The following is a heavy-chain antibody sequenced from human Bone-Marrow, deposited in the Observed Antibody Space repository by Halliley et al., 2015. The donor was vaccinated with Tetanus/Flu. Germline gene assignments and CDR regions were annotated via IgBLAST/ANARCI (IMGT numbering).Heavy chain of an antibody. D-gene: IGHD3-22*01. CDR1: GGTFSSYA. V-gene: IGHV1-69*01. CDR2: IIPIFGTA. Sequence: QLVQSGAEVKKPGASVKVSCKASGGTFSSYAISWVRQAPGQGLEWMGGIIPIFGTANYAQKFQGRVTIAAEESTTTAYMELSSLRPEDPAVDYCASSYYDSLSYYYYYGMDVWGQGTTVPVSS. J-gene: IGHJ6*02. CDR3: ASSYYDSLSYYYYYGMDV.